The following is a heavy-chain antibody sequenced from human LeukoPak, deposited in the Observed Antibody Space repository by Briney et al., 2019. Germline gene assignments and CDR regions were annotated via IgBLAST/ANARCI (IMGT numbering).Heavy chain of an antibody. V-gene: IGHV4-59*01. CDR2: IYYSGST. CDR1: GGSISSYY. Sequence: SETLSLTCTVSGGSISSYYWSWIRQPPGKGLEWIGYIYYSGSTNYNPSLKSRVTISVDTSKNQFSLKLSSVTAADTAVYYCAKVPVLGATDYWGQGTLVTVSS. D-gene: IGHD1-26*01. J-gene: IGHJ4*02. CDR3: AKVPVLGATDY.